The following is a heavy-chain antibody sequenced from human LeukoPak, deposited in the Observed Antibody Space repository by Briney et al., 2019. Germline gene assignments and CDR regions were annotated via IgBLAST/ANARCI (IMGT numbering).Heavy chain of an antibody. D-gene: IGHD6-13*01. CDR3: AREEAAAGLDY. J-gene: IGHJ4*02. CDR1: GGSFSGYY. Sequence: SETLSLTCAVYGGSFSGYYWSWIRQPPGKGLEWIGEINHSGSTNYNPSLKSRVTISVDTSKNQFSLKLSSVTAADTAVYYCAREEAAAGLDYWGQGTLVTVSS. CDR2: INHSGST. V-gene: IGHV4-34*01.